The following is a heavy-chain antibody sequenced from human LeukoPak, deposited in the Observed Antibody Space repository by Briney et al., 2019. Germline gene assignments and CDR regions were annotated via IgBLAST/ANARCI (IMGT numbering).Heavy chain of an antibody. CDR2: IYPGNADA. CDR1: GKSLINHW. D-gene: IGHD3-22*01. Sequence: GESLKISCKATGKSLINHWIGCLRQMPGKGLDWVGIIYPGNADATYSPSFQGQVTISADKSTTTVYLQWSSLKSEPRRMLYCARQGSYDNSGYSFDYWGQGTLVTVSS. CDR3: ARQGSYDNSGYSFDY. V-gene: IGHV5-51*01. J-gene: IGHJ4*02.